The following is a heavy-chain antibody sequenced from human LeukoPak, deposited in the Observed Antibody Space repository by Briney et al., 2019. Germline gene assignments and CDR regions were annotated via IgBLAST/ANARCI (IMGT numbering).Heavy chain of an antibody. CDR3: ARVADGTYWYYAMDV. V-gene: IGHV3-11*01. CDR2: ISSSGSTI. CDR1: GFTFSDYY. J-gene: IGHJ6*02. D-gene: IGHD2-8*02. Sequence: GGSLRLSCAASGFTFSDYYMSWIRQAPGKGLEWVSYISSSGSTIYYADSVKGRFTISRDNAKNSLYLQMNSLRAEDTAVYYCARVADGTYWYYAMDVWGQGTTVTVSS.